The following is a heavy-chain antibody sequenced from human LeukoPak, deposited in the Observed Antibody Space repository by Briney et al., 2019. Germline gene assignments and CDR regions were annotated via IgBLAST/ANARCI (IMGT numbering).Heavy chain of an antibody. J-gene: IGHJ4*02. Sequence: PSETLSLTCTVSGGSISGSSYYWGWIRQPPGKGLEWIGSIYYSGSTYYNPSLKSRVTISVDTSKNQFSLKLSSVTAADTAVYYCARHFCGGDCYTFDYWGQGTLVTVSS. CDR1: GGSISGSSYY. CDR2: IYYSGST. CDR3: ARHFCGGDCYTFDY. D-gene: IGHD2-21*02. V-gene: IGHV4-39*01.